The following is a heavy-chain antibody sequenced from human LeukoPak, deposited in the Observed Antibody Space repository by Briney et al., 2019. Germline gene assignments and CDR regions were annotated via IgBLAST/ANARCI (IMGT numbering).Heavy chain of an antibody. Sequence: SVKVSCKASGGTFSSYAISWVRQAPGQGLEWMGGIIPIFGTANYAQKFQGRVTITADESTSTAYMELSRLRSDDTAVYYCARSRYYYMDVWGKGTTVTVSS. CDR2: IIPIFGTA. CDR1: GGTFSSYA. V-gene: IGHV1-69*01. J-gene: IGHJ6*03. CDR3: ARSRYYYMDV.